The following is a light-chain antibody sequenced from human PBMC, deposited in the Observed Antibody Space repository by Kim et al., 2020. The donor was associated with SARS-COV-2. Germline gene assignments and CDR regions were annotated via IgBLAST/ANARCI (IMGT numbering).Light chain of an antibody. CDR3: QQSYSMYS. J-gene: IGKJ2*03. Sequence: DIQMTQSPSSLSASVGDRVTITCRASQSISSYLNWYQQKPGKAPKLLIYAASSLQSGVPSRFSGSGSGTDFTLTISSLQPEDFATYSGQQSYSMYSFGQGTKREF. CDR1: QSISSY. V-gene: IGKV1-39*01. CDR2: AAS.